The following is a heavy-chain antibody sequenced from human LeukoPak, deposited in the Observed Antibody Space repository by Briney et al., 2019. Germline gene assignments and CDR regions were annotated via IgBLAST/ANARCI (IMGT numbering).Heavy chain of an antibody. CDR1: GFTFSDYG. V-gene: IGHV3-33*01. Sequence: GGSLRLSCVASGFTFSDYGIHWVRQAPCRGLEWVSVIWYDGSKKFYADSVKGRFTISRNNSKNTLFLEMNSLRVEDTAMYYCARKRGSGNYYFYGMDIWGQGTTVTVSS. CDR2: IWYDGSKK. J-gene: IGHJ6*02. D-gene: IGHD5-24*01. CDR3: ARKRGSGNYYFYGMDI.